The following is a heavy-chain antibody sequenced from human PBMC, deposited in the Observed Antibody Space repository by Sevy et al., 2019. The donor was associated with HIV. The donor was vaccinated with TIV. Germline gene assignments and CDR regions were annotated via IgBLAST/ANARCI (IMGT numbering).Heavy chain of an antibody. CDR3: AKEKSCGGACYYFDY. V-gene: IGHV3-20*04. Sequence: GGSLRLSCVASQLRFEDSDRNWVHQVPGKGLQWVSGINWNAAATSYTDSVKGRFTISRDNAKNTLYLQMDSLRGEDTGLYFCAKEKSCGGACYYFDYWGQGALVTVSS. CDR1: QLRFEDSD. J-gene: IGHJ4*02. CDR2: INWNAAAT. D-gene: IGHD2-21*02.